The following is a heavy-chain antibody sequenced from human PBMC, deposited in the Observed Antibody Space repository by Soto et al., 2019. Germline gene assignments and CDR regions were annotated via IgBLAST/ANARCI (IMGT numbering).Heavy chain of an antibody. D-gene: IGHD5-18*01. Sequence: PGGSLRLSCAASGFTFSSYGMHWVRQAPGKGLEWVAVISYDGSNKYYADSVKGRFTISRDNSKNTLYLQMNSLRAEDTAVYYCAKDPPLDTAMVQGCWGQGTLVTVSS. CDR1: GFTFSSYG. J-gene: IGHJ4*02. CDR3: AKDPPLDTAMVQGC. V-gene: IGHV3-30*18. CDR2: ISYDGSNK.